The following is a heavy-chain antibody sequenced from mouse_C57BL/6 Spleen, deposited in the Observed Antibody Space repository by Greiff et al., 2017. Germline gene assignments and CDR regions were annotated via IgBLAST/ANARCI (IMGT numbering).Heavy chain of an antibody. V-gene: IGHV1-61*01. CDR2: IYPSDSET. J-gene: IGHJ1*03. D-gene: IGHD2-3*01. CDR3: AMGWSWYFDV. Sequence: VQLQQSGAELVRPGSSVKLSCKASGYTFTSYWMDWVKQRPGQGLEWIGNIYPSDSETHYNQKFKDKATLTVDKSSSTAYMQLSSLTSEDSAVYYCAMGWSWYFDVWGTGTTVTVSS. CDR1: GYTFTSYW.